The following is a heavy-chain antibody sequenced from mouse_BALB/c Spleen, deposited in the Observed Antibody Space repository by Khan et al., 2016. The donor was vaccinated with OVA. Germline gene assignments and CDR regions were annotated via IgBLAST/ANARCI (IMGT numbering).Heavy chain of an antibody. J-gene: IGHJ4*01. Sequence: QVQLKQSGAEVVRPGASVKLSCKTSGYIFTSYWIQWVKQRSGQGLEWIARIYPGTGGTYYNEKFKGKATLTADKSSSTAYMQLSSLKSEDSAVYFCSRRAPDDAMDYWGQGTSVTVSS. CDR2: IYPGTGGT. D-gene: IGHD3-3*01. CDR1: GYIFTSYW. V-gene: IGHV1S132*01. CDR3: SRRAPDDAMDY.